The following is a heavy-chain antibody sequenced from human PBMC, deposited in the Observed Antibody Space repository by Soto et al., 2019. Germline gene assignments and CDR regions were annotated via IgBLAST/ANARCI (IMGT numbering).Heavy chain of an antibody. CDR3: ARLRGYYYDSSDDAFDI. CDR2: IYYSGST. J-gene: IGHJ3*02. Sequence: DLEWIGYIYYSGSTYYNPSLKSRVTISVDTSKNQFSLKLSSVTAADTAVYYCARLRGYYYDSSDDAFDIWGQGTMVTVSS. V-gene: IGHV4-31*02. D-gene: IGHD3-22*01.